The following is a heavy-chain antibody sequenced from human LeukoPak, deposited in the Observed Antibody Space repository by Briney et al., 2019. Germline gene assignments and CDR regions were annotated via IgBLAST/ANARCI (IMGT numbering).Heavy chain of an antibody. Sequence: PGGSLRLSCAASRFALTSYEMNWVRRAPGKGLEWVSYISSSGSTIYYAASVKGRFTISRDNAKNSLYLQMNSLRAEDTAVYYCAREPGGVRLWLPDYFVYWGQGTMVTVSS. V-gene: IGHV3-48*03. D-gene: IGHD5-18*01. CDR2: ISSSGSTI. J-gene: IGHJ4*02. CDR1: RFALTSYE. CDR3: AREPGGVRLWLPDYFVY.